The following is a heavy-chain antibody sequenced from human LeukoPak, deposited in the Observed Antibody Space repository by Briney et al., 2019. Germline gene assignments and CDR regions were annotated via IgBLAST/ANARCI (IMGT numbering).Heavy chain of an antibody. CDR1: GYTFTIYA. V-gene: IGHV1-3*01. CDR2: INAGNGNT. CDR3: ARAGTRGHEYFQH. J-gene: IGHJ1*01. Sequence: ASVKVSCKASGYTFTIYAMHWVRQAPGQRLEWMGWINAGNGNTKYSQKFQGRVTITRDTSASTAYMELSSLRSEDTAVYYCARAGTRGHEYFQHWGQGTLVTVSS. D-gene: IGHD1-1*01.